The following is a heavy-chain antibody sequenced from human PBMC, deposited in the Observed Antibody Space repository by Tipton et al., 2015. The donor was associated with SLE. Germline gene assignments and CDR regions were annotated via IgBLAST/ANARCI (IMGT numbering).Heavy chain of an antibody. CDR3: ARVRRGADFWSGNDAFDI. V-gene: IGHV4-59*11. Sequence: TLSLTCTVSGGSISSHYWSWIRQPPGEGLEWIGDIYYSGSTNYKPSLKSRLTISTDTSKNQFSLKLSSVTAADTAVYYCARVRRGADFWSGNDAFDIWGQGTMVTVSS. CDR1: GGSISSHY. CDR2: IYYSGST. J-gene: IGHJ3*02. D-gene: IGHD3-3*01.